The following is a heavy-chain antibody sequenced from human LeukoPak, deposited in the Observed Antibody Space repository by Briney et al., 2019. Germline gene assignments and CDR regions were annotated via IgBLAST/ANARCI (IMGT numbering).Heavy chain of an antibody. CDR2: INPSGGST. D-gene: IGHD3-22*01. J-gene: IGHJ3*02. Sequence: ASVKVSCKAFGYTFTSYYMHWVRQAPGQGLEWMGIINPSGGSTSYAQKFQGRVTMTRDMSTSTVYMELSSLRAEDTAVYYCAKAMSGFRDYYVSSGYYAHPNDAFDIWGQGTKVTVSS. CDR3: AKAMSGFRDYYVSSGYYAHPNDAFDI. V-gene: IGHV1-46*01. CDR1: GYTFTSYY.